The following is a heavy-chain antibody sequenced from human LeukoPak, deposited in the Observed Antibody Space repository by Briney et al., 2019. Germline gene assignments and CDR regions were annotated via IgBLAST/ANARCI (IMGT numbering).Heavy chain of an antibody. CDR1: GFTFSSYA. Sequence: GGSLRLSCAASGFTFSSYAMSWVRQAPGKGLVWVSYINPEGSFTTYADSVKGRFTISRDNAKNTLYLQINSLRAEDTAVYYCARDDPGPTPIDYWGQGTLVTVSS. D-gene: IGHD4-11*01. V-gene: IGHV3-74*01. CDR3: ARDDPGPTPIDY. CDR2: INPEGSFT. J-gene: IGHJ4*02.